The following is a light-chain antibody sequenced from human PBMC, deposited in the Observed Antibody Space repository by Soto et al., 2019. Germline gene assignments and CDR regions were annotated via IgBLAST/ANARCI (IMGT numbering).Light chain of an antibody. J-gene: IGKJ2*01. V-gene: IGKV1-5*01. Sequence: DIQMTQSPSILSASVGDRVTITCRASQTISTWLAWYLQRPGRAPNLLIYDASSLERGVPSRFSGSGSGTEFTLTISSLQPDDSATYYCQQYRGYPYTFGQGTKLEIK. CDR3: QQYRGYPYT. CDR1: QTISTW. CDR2: DAS.